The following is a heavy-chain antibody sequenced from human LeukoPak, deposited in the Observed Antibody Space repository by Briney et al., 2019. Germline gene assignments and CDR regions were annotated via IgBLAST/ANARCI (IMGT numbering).Heavy chain of an antibody. CDR1: GGSISSDY. V-gene: IGHV4-59*01. CDR2: ILYSGST. CDR3: AREYCTRTTCYFDY. J-gene: IGHJ4*02. Sequence: SETLSLTCSVSGGSISSDYWSWLRQPPEKGLEWIGYILYSGSTNYNPSLKSRLTISVDTSKNQFSLKLSSVTAADTAVYYCAREYCTRTTCYFDYWGQGTLVTVSS. D-gene: IGHD2-2*01.